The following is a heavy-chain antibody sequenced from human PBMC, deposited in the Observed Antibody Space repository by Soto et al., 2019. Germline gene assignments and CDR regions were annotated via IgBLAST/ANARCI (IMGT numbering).Heavy chain of an antibody. CDR2: INPSGGST. D-gene: IGHD3-16*01. J-gene: IGHJ6*02. CDR1: GYTFTSYY. Sequence: ASVKVSCKASGYTFTSYYMHWVRQAPGQGLEWMGIINPSGGSTSYAQKFQGGVTMTRDTSTSTVYMELSSLRSEDTAVYYCATYTFYYYYGMDVWGQGTTVTVSS. V-gene: IGHV1-46*01. CDR3: ATYTFYYYYGMDV.